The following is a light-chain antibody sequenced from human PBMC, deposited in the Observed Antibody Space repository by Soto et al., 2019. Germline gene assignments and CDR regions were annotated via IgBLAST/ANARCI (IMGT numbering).Light chain of an antibody. J-gene: IGKJ4*01. CDR3: QQAGIFPLT. Sequence: DIQMTQSPSSVSAPVGDRVVITCRASQDISNYLAWYQQKPGDAPELLIYAASRLKRGVPSRFSGSGSGTDFTLIIHSLQPEDFATYYCQQAGIFPLTFGGGTKVDI. CDR2: AAS. CDR1: QDISNY. V-gene: IGKV1-12*01.